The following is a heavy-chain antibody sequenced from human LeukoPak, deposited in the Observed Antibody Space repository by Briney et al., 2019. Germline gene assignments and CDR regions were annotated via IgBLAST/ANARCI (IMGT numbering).Heavy chain of an antibody. J-gene: IGHJ4*02. CDR1: GVTLSNYA. Sequence: PGGSLRLSCVASGVTLSNYAMSWARQAPGKGLEWVSGISSSGSGGNTYYADSVKGRFTISRDSSRNTLFLHMNTLRAEDTAIYYCAKDMEGSVADYFDYWGQGTLVTVSS. CDR3: AKDMEGSVADYFDY. CDR2: ISSSGSGGNT. D-gene: IGHD3-10*01. V-gene: IGHV3-23*01.